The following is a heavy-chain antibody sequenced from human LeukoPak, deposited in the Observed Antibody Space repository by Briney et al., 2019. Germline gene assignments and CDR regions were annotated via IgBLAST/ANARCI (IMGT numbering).Heavy chain of an antibody. CDR1: GGSVSSGGYS. CDR3: ARVVSSSWTIGSYYYGMDV. J-gene: IGHJ6*02. V-gene: IGHV4-30-2*01. D-gene: IGHD6-13*01. CDR2: IYHSGST. Sequence: PSETLSLTCIVSGGSVSSGGYSWSWIRQPPGKGLEWIGYIYHSGSTYYNPSLKSRVTISVDRSKNQFSLKLSSVTAADTAVYYCARVVSSSWTIGSYYYGMDVWGQGTTVTVSS.